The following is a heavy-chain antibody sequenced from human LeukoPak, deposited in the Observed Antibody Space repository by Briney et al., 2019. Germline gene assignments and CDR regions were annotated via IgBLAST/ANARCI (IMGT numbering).Heavy chain of an antibody. CDR1: GFTFTRDW. CDR2: INQDGSEK. Sequence: GGSLRLSCAASGFTFTRDWMSWVRQAPGKGLERVANINQDGSEKYYVDSVKGRFTISKDNAKNSLYLQMNTLRVEDTAVYYCARYLEAYASDYWGQGTLVTVSS. V-gene: IGHV3-7*01. J-gene: IGHJ4*02. D-gene: IGHD2-2*01. CDR3: ARYLEAYASDY.